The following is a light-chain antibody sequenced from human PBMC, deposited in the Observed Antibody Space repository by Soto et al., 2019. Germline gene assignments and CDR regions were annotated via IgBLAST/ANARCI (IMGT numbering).Light chain of an antibody. J-gene: IGLJ2*01. CDR1: SSDVGGYNY. CDR2: EVS. Sequence: QSVLTQPASVSGSPGQSITISCTGTSSDVGGYNYVSWYRQHPGKAHKLMIYEVSNRPSGVSDRFSGSKSDNTASLTISGLQAEDEADYYCSSYTSSTTLVVFGGGTKLTVL. CDR3: SSYTSSTTLVV. V-gene: IGLV2-14*01.